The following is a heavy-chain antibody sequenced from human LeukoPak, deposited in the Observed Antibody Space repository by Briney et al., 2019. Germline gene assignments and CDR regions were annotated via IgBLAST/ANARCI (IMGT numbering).Heavy chain of an antibody. CDR3: ARLDILTGYYIDY. Sequence: ASVKVSRKASGYTFTSYAMHWVRQAPGQRLEWMGWINAGNGNTKYSQKFQGRVTITRDTSASTAYMELSSLRSEDTAVYYCARLDILTGYYIDYWGQGILVTVSS. CDR2: INAGNGNT. D-gene: IGHD3-9*01. CDR1: GYTFTSYA. V-gene: IGHV1-3*01. J-gene: IGHJ4*02.